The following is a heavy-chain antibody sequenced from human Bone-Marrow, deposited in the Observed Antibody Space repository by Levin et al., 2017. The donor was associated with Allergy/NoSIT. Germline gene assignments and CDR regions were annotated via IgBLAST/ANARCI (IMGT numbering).Heavy chain of an antibody. V-gene: IGHV6-1*01. CDR3: ARAGTSKAMDY. D-gene: IGHD1-1*01. CDR2: TYYRSKWYN. J-gene: IGHJ4*02. CDR1: GDSVSSTSAI. Sequence: SQTLSLTCAISGDSVSSTSAIWNWIRQSPSRGLEWLGRTYYRSKWYNDYAVSVKSRITINPDTPKNQVSLQLNSLTPDDTAVYYCARAGTSKAMDYWGQGTRVTVSS.